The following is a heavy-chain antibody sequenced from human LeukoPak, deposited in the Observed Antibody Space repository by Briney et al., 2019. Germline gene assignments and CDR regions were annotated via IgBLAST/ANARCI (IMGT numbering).Heavy chain of an antibody. Sequence: ASVKVSCKASGYTFTSYAMHWVRQAPGQRLEWMGWINAGNGNTKYSQKFQGRVTITRDTSASTAYMELSSLRSEDTAVYYCARDGTYGVLGAGISYFDYWGQGTLVTVSS. D-gene: IGHD3-16*01. CDR2: INAGNGNT. J-gene: IGHJ4*02. V-gene: IGHV1-3*01. CDR3: ARDGTYGVLGAGISYFDY. CDR1: GYTFTSYA.